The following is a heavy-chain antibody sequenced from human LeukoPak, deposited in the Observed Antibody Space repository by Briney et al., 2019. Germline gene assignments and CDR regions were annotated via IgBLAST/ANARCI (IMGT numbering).Heavy chain of an antibody. V-gene: IGHV3-23*01. CDR3: AKGPLTRFDY. CDR1: GFTFSSYG. CDR2: INGNGDST. D-gene: IGHD4/OR15-4a*01. Sequence: GGSLRLSCAASGFTFSSYGMHWVRQAPGKGLEWVSSINGNGDSTYYADSVKGRFTISRDNSKNTLYLQVNSLRAEDTAVYYCAKGPLTRFDYWGQGTLVTVSS. J-gene: IGHJ4*02.